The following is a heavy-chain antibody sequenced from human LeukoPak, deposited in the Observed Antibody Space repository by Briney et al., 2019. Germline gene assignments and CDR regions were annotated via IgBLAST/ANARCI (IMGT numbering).Heavy chain of an antibody. D-gene: IGHD2-15*01. CDR1: GFPFSTYV. CDR3: ATDVAHCSGGSCYSFTY. Sequence: GGSLRLSCAASGFPFSTYVMSWVRQAPGKGLEWVSTITASGDATYYADSVKGRFTISRDNSKNTLYLQMDSLRAEDAAIYYCATDVAHCSGGSCYSFTYWGQGTLVTVSS. J-gene: IGHJ4*02. CDR2: ITASGDAT. V-gene: IGHV3-23*01.